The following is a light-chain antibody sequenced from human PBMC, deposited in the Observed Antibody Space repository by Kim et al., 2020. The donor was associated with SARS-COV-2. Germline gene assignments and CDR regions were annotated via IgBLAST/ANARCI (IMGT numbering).Light chain of an antibody. J-gene: IGLJ1*01. Sequence: SVSPGQTARITCSGDKLGDKYACWYQQKPGQSPVLVIYQDSKRPSGIPERFSGSNSGNTATLTISGTQAMDEADYYCQAWDSSLYVFGTGTKVTVL. V-gene: IGLV3-1*01. CDR3: QAWDSSLYV. CDR1: KLGDKY. CDR2: QDS.